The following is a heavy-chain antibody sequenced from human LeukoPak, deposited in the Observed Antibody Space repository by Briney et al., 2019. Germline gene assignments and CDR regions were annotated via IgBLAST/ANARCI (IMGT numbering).Heavy chain of an antibody. V-gene: IGHV3-9*03. J-gene: IGHJ5*02. CDR1: GFTFDVYA. D-gene: IGHD1-7*01. Sequence: GGSLRLSCAASGFTFDVYAMHWVRQAPGKGLEWDSGISWNSGSIGYADSVKGRFTISRDNAKNSLYLQMNSLRAEDMASYYCAKGNWNYEKGNWFDPWGQGTLVTVSS. CDR3: AKGNWNYEKGNWFDP. CDR2: ISWNSGSI.